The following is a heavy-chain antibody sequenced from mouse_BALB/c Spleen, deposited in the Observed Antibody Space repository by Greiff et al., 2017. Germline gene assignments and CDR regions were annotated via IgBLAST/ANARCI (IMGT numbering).Heavy chain of an antibody. CDR1: GYTFTSYW. J-gene: IGHJ2*01. V-gene: IGHV1S22*01. CDR3: TRDYGYFDY. CDR2: IYPGSGST. D-gene: IGHD1-1*01. Sequence: LKQPGSELVRPGASVKLSCKASGYTFTSYWMHWVKQRPGQGLEWIGNIYPGSGSTNYDEKFKSKATLTVDTSSSTAYMQLSSLTSEDSAVYYCTRDYGYFDYWGQGTTLTVSS.